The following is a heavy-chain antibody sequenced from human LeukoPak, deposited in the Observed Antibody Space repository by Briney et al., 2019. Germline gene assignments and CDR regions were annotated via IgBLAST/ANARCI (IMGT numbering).Heavy chain of an antibody. V-gene: IGHV3-21*01. D-gene: IGHD3-9*01. J-gene: IGHJ3*02. CDR3: ARVLLRYFDWSGSGAFDI. Sequence: GGSLRLSCAASGFTFSSYSMNWVRQAPGKGLEWVSSISSSSSYIYYADSVKGRFTISRDNAKNSLYLQMNSLRAEDTAVYYCARVLLRYFDWSGSGAFDIWGQGTMVTVSS. CDR2: ISSSSSYI. CDR1: GFTFSSYS.